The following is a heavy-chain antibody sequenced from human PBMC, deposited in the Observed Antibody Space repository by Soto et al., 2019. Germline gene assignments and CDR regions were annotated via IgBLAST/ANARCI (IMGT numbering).Heavy chain of an antibody. V-gene: IGHV1-69*13. D-gene: IGHD1-26*01. Sequence: SVKVSCKASGGTFSSYAISWVRQAPGQGLEWMGGIIPILGTANYAQKFQGRVTITADESTGTAYMELSSLRSEDTAVYYCARERGSHLYYYGMDVWGQGTTVTVSS. CDR3: ARERGSHLYYYGMDV. CDR2: IIPILGTA. J-gene: IGHJ6*02. CDR1: GGTFSSYA.